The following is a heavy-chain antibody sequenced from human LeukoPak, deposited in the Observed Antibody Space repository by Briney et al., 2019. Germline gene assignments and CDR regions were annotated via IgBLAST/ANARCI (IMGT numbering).Heavy chain of an antibody. CDR1: GDSISRSDSY. CDR2: IYYSGRT. J-gene: IGHJ1*01. D-gene: IGHD3-22*01. Sequence: SETLSLTCAVSGDSISRSDSYWDWIRQPPGKGLQWIGTIYYSGRTYYSPSLKSRVTMSVDTSNNQFSLNLRSVTAADTAVYYCARRRYYDGSGYLEWGQGTLLSVSS. CDR3: ARRRYYDGSGYLE. V-gene: IGHV4-39*01.